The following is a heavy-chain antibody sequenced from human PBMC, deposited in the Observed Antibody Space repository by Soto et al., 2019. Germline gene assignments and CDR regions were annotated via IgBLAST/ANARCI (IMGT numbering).Heavy chain of an antibody. CDR2: IYYXGST. V-gene: IGHV4-39*01. CDR3: ASPDAHYDFWSGYSY. J-gene: IGHJ4*02. CDR1: GGSISSSSYH. Sequence: LSLXCTVSGGSISSSSYHWGWIRQPPGKGLEWIGSIYYXGSTYXNPSIKSRVTXXVDTSKNXXYLKPSSVTAADTAVYYCASPDAHYDFWSGYSYWGQGTLVTVSS. D-gene: IGHD3-3*01.